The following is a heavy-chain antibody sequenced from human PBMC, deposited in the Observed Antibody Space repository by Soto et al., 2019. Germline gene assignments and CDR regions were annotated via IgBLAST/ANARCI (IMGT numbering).Heavy chain of an antibody. CDR3: ATPLERDGYNYWNY. V-gene: IGHV1-69*06. J-gene: IGHJ4*02. CDR1: GGTFSSYA. D-gene: IGHD5-12*01. CDR2: IIPIFGTA. Sequence: GASVKVSCKASGGTFSSYAISWVRQAPGQGLEWMGGIIPIFGTANYAQKFQGRVTITADKSTSTAYMELSSLRSEDTAVYYCATPLERDGYNYWNYWGQGTLVTVSS.